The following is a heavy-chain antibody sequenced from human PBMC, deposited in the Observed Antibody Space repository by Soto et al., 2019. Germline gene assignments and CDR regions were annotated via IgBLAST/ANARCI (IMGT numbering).Heavy chain of an antibody. J-gene: IGHJ4*02. V-gene: IGHV4-30-4*01. Sequence: QVQLQESGPGLVKPSQTLSLTCNVSGGSMNQGDYYWSWVRQSPEKGLEWIGYIYVTGTTYYNPSFKSRFPTSVDRSRSQFSLRLTSVTAEDTAVYFCARLYGSSIWAGNYFDSWGPGSLVTVSS. CDR2: IYVTGTT. CDR3: ARLYGSSIWAGNYFDS. CDR1: GGSMNQGDYY. D-gene: IGHD1-26*01.